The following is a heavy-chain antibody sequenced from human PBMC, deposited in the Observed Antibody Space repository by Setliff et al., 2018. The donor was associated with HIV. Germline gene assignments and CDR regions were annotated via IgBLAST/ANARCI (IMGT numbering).Heavy chain of an antibody. J-gene: IGHJ6*02. V-gene: IGHV3-72*01. CDR2: IANKADSHTI. Sequence: LSLTCTVSGGSISNSRYYWSWIRQPPGKGLEWIGSIANKADSHTIQYAASVQGRFTISRDDSKNSLYLQMSNLQAEDTALYYCTRAGYGHGFDIWGQGTTVTVSS. CDR3: TRAGYGHGFDI. D-gene: IGHD5-18*01. CDR1: GGSISNSRYY.